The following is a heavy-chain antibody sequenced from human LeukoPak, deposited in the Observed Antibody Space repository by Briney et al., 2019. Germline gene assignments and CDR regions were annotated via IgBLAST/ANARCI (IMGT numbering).Heavy chain of an antibody. D-gene: IGHD3-16*02. J-gene: IGHJ4*02. CDR3: ARLGLRLGELSFSYYFDY. Sequence: PSETLSLTCTVSGGSFSSSNYYWGWIRQPPGKGLEWIGSIYYSGSTYYNPSLKSRVTISVDTSKNQFSLKLSSVTAADTAVYCCARLGLRLGELSFSYYFDYWGQGTLVTVSS. CDR2: IYYSGST. V-gene: IGHV4-39*01. CDR1: GGSFSSSNYY.